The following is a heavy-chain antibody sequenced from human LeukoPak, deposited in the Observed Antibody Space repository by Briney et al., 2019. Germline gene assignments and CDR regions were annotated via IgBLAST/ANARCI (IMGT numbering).Heavy chain of an antibody. J-gene: IGHJ3*02. Sequence: SVKVSCKASGFTFTSSAMQWVRQARGQRLEWIGWIVVGSGNTNYAQKFQGRVTITTDESTSTAYMELSSLRSEDTAVYYCARPTHYYGSGSYYSIWGQGTMVTVSS. CDR1: GFTFTSSA. CDR2: IVVGSGNT. CDR3: ARPTHYYGSGSYYSI. D-gene: IGHD3-10*01. V-gene: IGHV1-58*02.